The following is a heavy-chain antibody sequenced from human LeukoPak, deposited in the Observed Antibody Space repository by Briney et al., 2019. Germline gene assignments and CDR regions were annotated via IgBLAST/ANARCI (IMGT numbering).Heavy chain of an antibody. CDR2: ISGGRSDT. J-gene: IGHJ4*02. CDR3: MIRGDAVTVY. D-gene: IGHD6-19*01. CDR1: GFTVSNYA. Sequence: GGSLRLSCAASGFTVSNYAMSWVRQAPGKGLEWVSAISGGRSDTFYTDSVKGRFTFSRDNSKNTLYLQMNSLRDDDTALYYCMIRGDAVTVYWGPGTLVTVSS. V-gene: IGHV3-23*01.